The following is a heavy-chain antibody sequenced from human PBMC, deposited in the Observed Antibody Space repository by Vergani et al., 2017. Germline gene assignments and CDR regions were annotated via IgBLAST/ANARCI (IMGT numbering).Heavy chain of an antibody. D-gene: IGHD5-18*01. CDR1: GFTFSSYS. CDR2: ISSSSSYI. J-gene: IGHJ4*02. CDR3: AGDFGRGYSYGAFDY. Sequence: EVQLVESGGGLVKPGGSLRLSCAASGFTFSSYSMNWVRQAPGKGLEWVSSISSSSSYIYYADSVKGRFTISRDNAKNSLYLQMNSLRAEDTAVYYCAGDFGRGYSYGAFDYWGQGTLVTVSS. V-gene: IGHV3-21*01.